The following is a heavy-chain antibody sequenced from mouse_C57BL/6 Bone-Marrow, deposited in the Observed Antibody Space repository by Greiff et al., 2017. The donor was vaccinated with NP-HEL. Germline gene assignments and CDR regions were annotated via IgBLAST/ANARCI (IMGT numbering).Heavy chain of an antibody. J-gene: IGHJ2*01. CDR1: GYAFSSYW. CDR3: ARCYYGPYYLDY. D-gene: IGHD1-2*01. Sequence: VQLQQSGAELVKPGASVKISCKASGYAFSSYWMNWVKQRPGKGLEWIGQIYPGDGDTNYNGKFKGKATLTAAKSSRPAYMQLSSLTSEDSAVYFCARCYYGPYYLDYGGKGTTLTVSS. CDR2: IYPGDGDT. V-gene: IGHV1-80*01.